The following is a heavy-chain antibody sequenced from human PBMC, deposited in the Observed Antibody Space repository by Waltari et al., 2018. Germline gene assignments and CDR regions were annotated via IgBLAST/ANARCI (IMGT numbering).Heavy chain of an antibody. D-gene: IGHD2-15*01. CDR1: DFSVRNY. Sequence: EVQLVESGGGLIPPGGSLRLSCYGSDFSVRNYMRWVRQAPGKGLEWVSVIQAGGGTHYAASVRGRFIISRDNSRNTVYLQMNGLRPEDTAIYYCTRDTYCSGGTCHSPPVWGQGTMVTVSS. J-gene: IGHJ3*01. V-gene: IGHV3-53*01. CDR3: TRDTYCSGGTCHSPPV. CDR2: IQAGGGT.